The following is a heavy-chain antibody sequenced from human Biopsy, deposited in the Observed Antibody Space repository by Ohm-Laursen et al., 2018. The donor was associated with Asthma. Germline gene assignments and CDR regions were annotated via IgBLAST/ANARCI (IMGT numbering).Heavy chain of an antibody. V-gene: IGHV1-24*01. CDR1: GYSLKHLF. CDR3: ASDFPKDYVRYNFQF. J-gene: IGHJ4*02. CDR2: HDHEEGGT. Sequence: GSAKVSCKTLGYSLKHLFMHWVRQAPGQGLEWMGGHDHEEGGTVNARRFQGRVTMTEDTSTDTAYMELSSLSSDDTAVYYCASDFPKDYVRYNFQFWGQGTLVTVSS. D-gene: IGHD4-17*01.